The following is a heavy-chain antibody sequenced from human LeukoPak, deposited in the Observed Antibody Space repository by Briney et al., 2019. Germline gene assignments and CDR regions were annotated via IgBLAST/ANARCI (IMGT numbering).Heavy chain of an antibody. V-gene: IGHV3-30*04. CDR2: ISYGGSNQ. D-gene: IGHD3-10*01. J-gene: IGHJ6*02. Sequence: PGGSLRLSCAASGFTFSNYAMHWVRQAPGKGLEWVAVISYGGSNQYYADSVKGRFTISRDNSKHTLYLQMNSLRPEDTAVYYCARPRGFYYYYYVMDVWGQGTTVTVSS. CDR3: ARPRGFYYYYYVMDV. CDR1: GFTFSNYA.